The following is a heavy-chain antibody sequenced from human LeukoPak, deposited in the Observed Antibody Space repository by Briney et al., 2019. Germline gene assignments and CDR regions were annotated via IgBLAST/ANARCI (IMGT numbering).Heavy chain of an antibody. CDR1: GFIFSDYY. V-gene: IGHV3-11*06. J-gene: IGHJ4*02. D-gene: IGHD3-10*01. CDR3: ARDHYGYYGSGSYRRFDY. CDR2: ISSGSSYT. Sequence: GGSLRLSCAASGFIFSDYYMTWIRQAPGKGLEWVSYISSGSSYTNYADSVKGRFTISRDNAKNLLYLQMNSLRAEDTAVYYCARDHYGYYGSGSYRRFDYWGQGTLVTVSS.